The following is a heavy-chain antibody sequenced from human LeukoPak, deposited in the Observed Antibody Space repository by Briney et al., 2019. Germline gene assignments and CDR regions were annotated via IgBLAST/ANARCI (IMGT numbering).Heavy chain of an antibody. D-gene: IGHD4-17*01. CDR2: INQDGNEK. V-gene: IGHV3-7*01. J-gene: IGHJ4*02. CDR1: GFIFRNHW. Sequence: GGSLRLSCAASGFIFRNHWMSWVRQVPGRALEWVAHINQDGNEKHYVDSVEGPFTLSRDDSKNSLYLQMNSLRVDDSAVYYCARGPNYGDRVDYFDYWGQGTLVTVSS. CDR3: ARGPNYGDRVDYFDY.